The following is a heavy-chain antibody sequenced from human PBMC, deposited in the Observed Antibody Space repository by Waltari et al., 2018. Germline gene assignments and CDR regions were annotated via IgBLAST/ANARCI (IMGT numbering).Heavy chain of an antibody. V-gene: IGHV4-59*08. CDR1: GDFLGDDH. D-gene: IGHD3-22*01. CDR3: ARLPKNYDDSIGWGFFDY. CDR2: LRNPGCT. J-gene: IGHJ4*02. Sequence: HVQLQESGPGLVKPSETLSLTCTVSGDFLGDDHWTWIRQAPGKGLGGIAYLRNPGCTKWTPSLESRVTISAVTSKRQFSLRLTSVTGADTAVYYCARLPKNYDDSIGWGFFDYWGQGIPVIVSS.